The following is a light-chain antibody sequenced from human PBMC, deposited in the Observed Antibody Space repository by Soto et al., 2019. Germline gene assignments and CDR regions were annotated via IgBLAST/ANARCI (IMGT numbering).Light chain of an antibody. Sequence: QSLMREPSAVSVSPGQSITISCTGASGYVGTYSLVSWYQQHPGKAPKVVIYEGHKRPSGVPDRFSGSTSVNTASLTISGLQTDEEADYYCCLYVGATTYVFGTGTKVTVL. J-gene: IGLJ1*01. V-gene: IGLV2-23*01. CDR2: EGH. CDR3: CLYVGATTYV. CDR1: SGYVGTYSL.